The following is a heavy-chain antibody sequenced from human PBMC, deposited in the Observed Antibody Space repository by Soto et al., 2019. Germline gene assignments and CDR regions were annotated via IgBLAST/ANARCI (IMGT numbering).Heavy chain of an antibody. Sequence: PGGSLRLSCAASGFTFDDYAMHCVRQVPGKGLEWVSGINWNSGSIGYGDSVKGRFAISRDNAKSSLHLQMNSLSAEDTAFYYCVKDESINWYSGHFRHWGQGTLVTVSS. V-gene: IGHV3-9*01. D-gene: IGHD6-13*01. J-gene: IGHJ1*01. CDR3: VKDESINWYSGHFRH. CDR1: GFTFDDYA. CDR2: INWNSGSI.